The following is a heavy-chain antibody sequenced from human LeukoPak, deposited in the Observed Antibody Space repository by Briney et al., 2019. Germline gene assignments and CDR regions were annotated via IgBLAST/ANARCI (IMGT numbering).Heavy chain of an antibody. CDR2: ISAYNGNT. Sequence: ASVKVSCKASGYTFNSYGISWVRQAPAQGLEWMGWISAYNGNTNYAQKLQGRVTMTTDTSTSTAYMELRSLRSDDTAVYYCARDGGYSYGRNYYYYGMDVWGQGTTVTVSS. CDR1: GYTFNSYG. CDR3: ARDGGYSYGRNYYYYGMDV. V-gene: IGHV1-18*01. D-gene: IGHD5-18*01. J-gene: IGHJ6*02.